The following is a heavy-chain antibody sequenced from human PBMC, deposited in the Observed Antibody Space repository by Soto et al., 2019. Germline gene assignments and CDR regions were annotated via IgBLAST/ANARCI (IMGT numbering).Heavy chain of an antibody. D-gene: IGHD3-9*01. V-gene: IGHV4-31*03. CDR2: ISDSGSS. CDR1: GGSISSGSFY. CDR3: ARTTFYDIFTAYYSLFDY. J-gene: IGHJ4*02. Sequence: QVQLQESGPGLVKPSQTLTLTCTVSGGSISSGSFYWSWIRQHPGKGLEWIGHISDSGSSYYNPSLESRVTISVDTSKNQFSLKLSAVTAADTAVYFCARTTFYDIFTAYYSLFDYWGQRTLVTVSS.